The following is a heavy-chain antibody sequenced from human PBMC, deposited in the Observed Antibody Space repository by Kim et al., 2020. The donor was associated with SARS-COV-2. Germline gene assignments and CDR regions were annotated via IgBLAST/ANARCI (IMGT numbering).Heavy chain of an antibody. D-gene: IGHD1-26*01. Sequence: GGSLRLSCAASGFTFSSYAMHWVRQAPGKGLEWVAVISYDGSNKYYADSVKGRFTISRDNSKNTLYLQMNSLRAEDTAVYYCARVSSYPEPRYFDYWGQGTLVTVSS. CDR2: ISYDGSNK. V-gene: IGHV3-30*04. J-gene: IGHJ4*02. CDR1: GFTFSSYA. CDR3: ARVSSYPEPRYFDY.